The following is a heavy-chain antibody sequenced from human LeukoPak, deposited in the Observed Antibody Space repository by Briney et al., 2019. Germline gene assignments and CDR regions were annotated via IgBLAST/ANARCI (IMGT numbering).Heavy chain of an antibody. Sequence: PGGSLRLSCAASGFTFSSYAMHWVRQAPGKGLEWVAVISYDGSNKYYADSVKGRFTISRDNSKNKLYLQMNSLRAEDTAVYYCARVADSSSWYSDYYYMDVWGKGTTVTVSS. CDR1: GFTFSSYA. CDR2: ISYDGSNK. V-gene: IGHV3-30*01. J-gene: IGHJ6*03. CDR3: ARVADSSSWYSDYYYMDV. D-gene: IGHD6-13*01.